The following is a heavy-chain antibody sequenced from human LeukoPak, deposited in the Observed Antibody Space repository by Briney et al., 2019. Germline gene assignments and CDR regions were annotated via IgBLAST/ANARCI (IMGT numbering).Heavy chain of an antibody. V-gene: IGHV3-23*01. J-gene: IGHJ4*02. D-gene: IGHD4-17*01. CDR3: AKGREPYGDSRFDY. CDR2: ISGSGSSA. Sequence: GGSLRLSCAASGFTFSDYYMSWIRQAPGKRLEWVSTISGSGSSAYYADSVKGRFTISRDNSENTLYLQMNSLRVEDTAVYYCAKGREPYGDSRFDYWGQGTLVTVSS. CDR1: GFTFSDYY.